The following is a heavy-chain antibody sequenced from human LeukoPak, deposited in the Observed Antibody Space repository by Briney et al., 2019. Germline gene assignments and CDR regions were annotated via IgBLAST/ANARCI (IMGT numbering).Heavy chain of an antibody. Sequence: GGSLRLSCAASGFTFSSYAMSWVRQAPGKRLEWVSAISGSGGSTYYADSVKGRFTISRDNSKNTLYLQMNSLRAEDTAVYYCAKDRYSSGWASYWYFDLWGRGTLVTVSS. CDR1: GFTFSSYA. J-gene: IGHJ2*01. D-gene: IGHD6-19*01. V-gene: IGHV3-23*01. CDR2: ISGSGGST. CDR3: AKDRYSSGWASYWYFDL.